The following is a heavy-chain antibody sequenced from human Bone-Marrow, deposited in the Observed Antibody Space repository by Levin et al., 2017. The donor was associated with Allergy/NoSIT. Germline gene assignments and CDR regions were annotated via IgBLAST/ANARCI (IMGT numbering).Heavy chain of an antibody. CDR2: IYFNNDK. V-gene: IGHV2-5*01. J-gene: IGHJ6*02. Sequence: SGPTLVKPTQTLTLTCTFSGFSLTTTGVGVGWIRQPPGKAPEWVAVIYFNNDKRYSPSLKSRPALTKDTTNNQVVLTMTNMDPVDTATYHCIYRSSAYDYHGLDVWGQGTTVTVSS. D-gene: IGHD3-22*01. CDR1: GFSLTTTGVG. CDR3: IYRSSAYDYHGLDV.